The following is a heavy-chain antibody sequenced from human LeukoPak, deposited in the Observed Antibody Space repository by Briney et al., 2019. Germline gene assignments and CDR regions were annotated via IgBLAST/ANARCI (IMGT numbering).Heavy chain of an antibody. CDR3: ATRDSSGYYYLGFDY. J-gene: IGHJ4*02. D-gene: IGHD3-22*01. V-gene: IGHV1-24*01. Sequence: ASVKVYCKVSGYTLTELSMHWVRQAPGKGLEWMGGFDPEDGETIYAQKFQGRVTMTEDTSTDTAYMELSSLRSEDTAVYYCATRDSSGYYYLGFDYWGQGTLVTVSS. CDR2: FDPEDGET. CDR1: GYTLTELS.